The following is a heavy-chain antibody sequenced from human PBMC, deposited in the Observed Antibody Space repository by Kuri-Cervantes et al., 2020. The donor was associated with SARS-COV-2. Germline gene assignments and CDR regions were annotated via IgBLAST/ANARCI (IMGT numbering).Heavy chain of an antibody. CDR3: ARQGWELFQWSNDFDY. J-gene: IGHJ4*02. V-gene: IGHV5-10-1*01. CDR1: GYRFTSYW. D-gene: IGHD1-26*01. CDR2: IDPSDSYT. Sequence: GRSLRLSCKGCGYRFTSYWISWVRQMPGKGLAWMGRIDPSDSYTNYSPSFQGHVTISADKSISTAYLQWSSLKASDTAMYYCARQGWELFQWSNDFDYWGQGTLVTVSS.